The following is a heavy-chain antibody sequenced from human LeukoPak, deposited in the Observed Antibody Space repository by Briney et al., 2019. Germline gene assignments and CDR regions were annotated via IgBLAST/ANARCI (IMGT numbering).Heavy chain of an antibody. CDR3: ARQGGYCSSPYF. CDR2: IYHSGST. V-gene: IGHV4-4*02. J-gene: IGHJ4*02. CDR1: GGSISSSSW. Sequence: SGTLSLTCGVPGGSISSSSWWSWVRQPAGKGLEWIGEIYHSGSTNYNPSLKSRITISVDTSKNQFSLKLSSVTAADTAVYYCARQGGYCSSPYFWGQGTLITVSS. D-gene: IGHD6-13*01.